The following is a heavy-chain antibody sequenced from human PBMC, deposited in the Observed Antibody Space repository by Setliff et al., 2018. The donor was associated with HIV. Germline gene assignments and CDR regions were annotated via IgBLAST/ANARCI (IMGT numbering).Heavy chain of an antibody. CDR1: GYTFTNSD. V-gene: IGHV1-8*02. D-gene: IGHD4-17*01. CDR2: MNPKSGNT. CDR3: ARSVHSLYGDYATYFDP. J-gene: IGHJ5*02. Sequence: ASVKVSCKASGYTFTNSDINWVRQAPGHGLEWMGWMNPKSGNTGYAQKFQGRVTMTSNTFIETAYMELSRLTSEDTAVYYCARSVHSLYGDYATYFDPWGQGTQVTVSS.